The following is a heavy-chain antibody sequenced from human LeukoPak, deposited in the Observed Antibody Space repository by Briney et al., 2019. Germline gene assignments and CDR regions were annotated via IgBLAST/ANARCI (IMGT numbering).Heavy chain of an antibody. CDR1: GFTFSSYA. V-gene: IGHV3-48*02. D-gene: IGHD4-17*01. CDR3: ARDMYYGDYEIDY. CDR2: ITSSSSTI. J-gene: IGHJ4*02. Sequence: GGSLRLSCAASGFTFSSYAMNWVRQAPGKGLEWVSYITSSSSTIYYADSVKGRFTISRDNAKNSLFLQMNSLRDEDTAVYYCARDMYYGDYEIDYWGQGTLVTVSS.